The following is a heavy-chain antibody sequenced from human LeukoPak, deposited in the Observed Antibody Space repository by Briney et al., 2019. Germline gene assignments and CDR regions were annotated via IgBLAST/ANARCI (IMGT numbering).Heavy chain of an antibody. Sequence: ASVKVSCKASGGTFSSYAISWVRQAPGQGLEWMGRIIPIFGTANYAQKFQGRVTMTTDESTSTAYMELSSLRSEDTAVYYCGSTAAGTITYWGQGTLVTVSS. V-gene: IGHV1-69*05. J-gene: IGHJ4*02. D-gene: IGHD6-13*01. CDR2: IIPIFGTA. CDR1: GGTFSSYA. CDR3: GSTAAGTITY.